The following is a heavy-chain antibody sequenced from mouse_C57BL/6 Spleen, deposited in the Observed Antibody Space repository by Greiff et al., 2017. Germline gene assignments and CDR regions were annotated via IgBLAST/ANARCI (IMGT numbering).Heavy chain of an antibody. CDR1: GYTFTSYW. Sequence: VQLQESGAELAKPGASVKLSCKASGYTFTSYWMHWVKQRPGQGLEWIGYINPSSGYTKYNQKFKDKATLTADKSSGTAYMQLSSLTYEDSAVYYCARWDYDYDDYWGQGTTLTVSS. J-gene: IGHJ2*01. CDR3: ARWDYDYDDY. CDR2: INPSSGYT. V-gene: IGHV1-7*01. D-gene: IGHD2-4*01.